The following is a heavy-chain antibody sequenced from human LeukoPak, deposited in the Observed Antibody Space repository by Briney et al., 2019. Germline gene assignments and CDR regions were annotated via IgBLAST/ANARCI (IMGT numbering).Heavy chain of an antibody. V-gene: IGHV3-66*01. CDR2: IYSAGST. CDR1: GFTVSSNY. J-gene: IGHJ4*02. Sequence: PVGSLRLSCAASGFTVSSNYMSWVRQAPGKGLEWVSVIYSAGSTYYADSVKGRFTISRDNSKNTLYLQMNSLRAEDTAVYYCARGWGGRSFDYWGQGTLVTVSS. CDR3: ARGWGGRSFDY. D-gene: IGHD1-26*01.